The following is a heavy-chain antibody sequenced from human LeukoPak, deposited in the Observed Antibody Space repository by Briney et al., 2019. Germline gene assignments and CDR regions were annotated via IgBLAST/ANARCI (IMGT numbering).Heavy chain of an antibody. Sequence: ASVKVSCKTSGYTFTNYDINWVRQAPGQGLEWMGRIYPKSGGTTYTQKFQGRVTLTRDTSISTAYIELNRLRSDDTAVYYCARERVVGHSAFDYWGQGTLVTVSS. D-gene: IGHD2-15*01. CDR3: ARERVVGHSAFDY. CDR1: GYTFTNYD. J-gene: IGHJ4*02. V-gene: IGHV1-2*06. CDR2: IYPKSGGT.